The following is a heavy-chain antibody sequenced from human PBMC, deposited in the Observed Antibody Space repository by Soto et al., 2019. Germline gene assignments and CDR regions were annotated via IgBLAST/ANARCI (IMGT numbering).Heavy chain of an antibody. CDR3: ARARAGFLESFAV. J-gene: IGHJ4*02. CDR1: GFPFGTYG. CDR2: IWHDGSTE. V-gene: IGHV3-33*01. D-gene: IGHD3-3*01. Sequence: QVQLVESGGGVVQPGRSLRLSCAASGFPFGTYGMHWVRRAPGTGLEWVAVIWHDGSTEYYAVSVEGRFTMSRDNSKNTVHLQRNDLRADETGEYYCARARAGFLESFAVWGRGTVVTVSP.